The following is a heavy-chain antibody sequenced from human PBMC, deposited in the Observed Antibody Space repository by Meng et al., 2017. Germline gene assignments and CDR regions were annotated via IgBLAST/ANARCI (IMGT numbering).Heavy chain of an antibody. V-gene: IGHV3-33*06. CDR3: AKYSYGLGDYFDY. CDR2: IWYDGSNK. Sequence: QVQLVESGGGGVQPGRSLRLSCAASGFTFSSYGMHWVRQAPGKGLEWVAVIWYDGSNKYYADSVKGRFTISRDNSKNTLYLQMNSLRAEDTALYYCAKYSYGLGDYFDYWGQGALVTVSS. J-gene: IGHJ4*02. CDR1: GFTFSSYG. D-gene: IGHD3-10*01.